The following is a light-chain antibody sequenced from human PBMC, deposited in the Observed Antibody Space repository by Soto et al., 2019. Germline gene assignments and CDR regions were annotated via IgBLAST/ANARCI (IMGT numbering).Light chain of an antibody. CDR1: SSTFANNY. J-gene: IGLJ2*01. CDR2: RSD. Sequence: QSALTQPPSVSGTPGQRVSISCSGDSSTFANNYVHWYQQVPGAAPKLLIYRSDQRPSGVPERFSGSKSGTSASLTISGLRPEDEAQYYCAAYTGNWNGPVCGGGTKVTVL. CDR3: AAYTGNWNGPV. V-gene: IGLV1-47*01.